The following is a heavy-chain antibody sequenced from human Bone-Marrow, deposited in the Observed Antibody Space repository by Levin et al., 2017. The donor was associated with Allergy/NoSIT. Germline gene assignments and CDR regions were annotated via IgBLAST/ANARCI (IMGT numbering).Heavy chain of an antibody. D-gene: IGHD5-12*01. V-gene: IGHV3-23*01. Sequence: RAGGSLRLSCAASGFTFRSYAFTWVRQAPGKGLEWVSTISGSGSGTYFADSVKGRFTISRDNSKNTLYLQMNSLRAEDTAVYYCAKDRSGSRSKGDLDYWGQGTLVTVSS. CDR1: GFTFRSYA. CDR2: ISGSGSGT. CDR3: AKDRSGSRSKGDLDY. J-gene: IGHJ4*02.